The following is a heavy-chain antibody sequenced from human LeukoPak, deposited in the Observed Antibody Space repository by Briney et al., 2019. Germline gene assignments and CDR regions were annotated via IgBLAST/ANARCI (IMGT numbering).Heavy chain of an antibody. Sequence: GGSLRLSCAASGFTFSSYEMNWVRQAPGKGLEWVSYISSSGSTIYYADSVKGRFTISRDNAKNSLYLQMNSLRAEDTAVYYCARSVGIAVAVPRATIDYWGQGTLVTVSS. V-gene: IGHV3-48*03. CDR1: GFTFSSYE. D-gene: IGHD6-19*01. CDR2: ISSSGSTI. CDR3: ARSVGIAVAVPRATIDY. J-gene: IGHJ4*02.